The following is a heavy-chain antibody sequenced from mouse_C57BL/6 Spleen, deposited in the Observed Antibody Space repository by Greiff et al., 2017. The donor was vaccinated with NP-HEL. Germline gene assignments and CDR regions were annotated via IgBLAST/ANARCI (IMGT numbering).Heavy chain of an antibody. CDR3: ARRSLRGYYFDY. D-gene: IGHD3-1*01. Sequence: VQLQQSGPELVKPGASVKISCKASGYAFSSSWMNWVKQRPGKGLEWIGRIYPGDGDTNYNGKFKGKATLTADKSSSTAYMQLSSLTSEDSAVYFCARRSLRGYYFDYWGQGTTLTVSS. CDR2: IYPGDGDT. J-gene: IGHJ2*01. V-gene: IGHV1-82*01. CDR1: GYAFSSSW.